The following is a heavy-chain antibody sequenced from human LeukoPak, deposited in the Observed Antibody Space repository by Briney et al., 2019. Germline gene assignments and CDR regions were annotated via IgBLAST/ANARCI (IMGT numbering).Heavy chain of an antibody. CDR1: GFAFGSYT. V-gene: IGHV3-21*01. J-gene: IGHJ3*02. CDR3: ARDPPLLDAFDI. Sequence: GGSLRLSCTASGFAFGSYTITWVRQAPGKGLEGVSSISSSSCYIYYADSMKGRFTISRDNAKNSLYLQMNSLRAEDTAVYYCARDPPLLDAFDIWGQGTMVTVSS. CDR2: ISSSSCYI.